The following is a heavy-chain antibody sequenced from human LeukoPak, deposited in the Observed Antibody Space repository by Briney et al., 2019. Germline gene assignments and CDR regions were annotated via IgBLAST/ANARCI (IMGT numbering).Heavy chain of an antibody. CDR3: ARNSEELLWFGELFGY. J-gene: IGHJ4*02. CDR2: ISYDGSKE. Sequence: GRSLRLPCAASGFTLSSYALHWVRQAPGKGLEWEAAISYDGSKEYYADSVKGRFTNSRDNSKNTLYLQMDSLRADDTAVYYCARNSEELLWFGELFGYWGQGTLVTVSS. CDR1: GFTLSSYA. D-gene: IGHD3-10*01. V-gene: IGHV3-30*04.